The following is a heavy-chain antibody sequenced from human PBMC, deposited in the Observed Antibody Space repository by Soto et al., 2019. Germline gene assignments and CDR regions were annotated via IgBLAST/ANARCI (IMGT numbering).Heavy chain of an antibody. CDR1: GGSMSGYH. J-gene: IGHJ6*02. D-gene: IGHD3-16*01. Sequence: SETLSLTCSISGGSMSGYHWSWIRQSPGRGLEWIGYIYYSGSTTYNPSLKSRVTISVDTSKNRFSLRLRSVTPADTAVYYCARQRGNYFYYGMDVWGQGTTVTVSS. CDR3: ARQRGNYFYYGMDV. CDR2: IYYSGST. V-gene: IGHV4-59*01.